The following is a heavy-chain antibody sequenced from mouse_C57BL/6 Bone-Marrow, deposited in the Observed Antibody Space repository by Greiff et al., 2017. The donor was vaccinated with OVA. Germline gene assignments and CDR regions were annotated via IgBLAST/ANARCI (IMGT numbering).Heavy chain of an antibody. CDR3: TRHYDSPLYAMDY. CDR2: IDPETGGT. D-gene: IGHD2-4*01. CDR1: GYTFTDYE. Sequence: QVQLKESGAELVRPGASVTLSCKASGYTFTDYEMHWVKQTPVHGLEWIGAIDPETGGTAYNQKFKGKAILTADKSSSTAYMELRSLTSEDSAVYYCTRHYDSPLYAMDYWGQGTSVTVSS. V-gene: IGHV1-15*01. J-gene: IGHJ4*01.